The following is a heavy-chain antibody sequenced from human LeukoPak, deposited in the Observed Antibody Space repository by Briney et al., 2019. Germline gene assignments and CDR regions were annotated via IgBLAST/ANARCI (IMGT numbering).Heavy chain of an antibody. J-gene: IGHJ4*02. V-gene: IGHV4-34*01. CDR1: GGSFSGYY. CDR2: INHSGST. D-gene: IGHD1-26*01. CDR3: ARRGEWELRAGPFDY. Sequence: PSETLSLTCAVYGGSFSGYYWSWIRQPPGKGLEWIGEINHSGSTNYNPSLKSRVTISVDTFKNQFSLKLTSVTAADTAVYYCARRGEWELRAGPFDYWGQGTLVTVSS.